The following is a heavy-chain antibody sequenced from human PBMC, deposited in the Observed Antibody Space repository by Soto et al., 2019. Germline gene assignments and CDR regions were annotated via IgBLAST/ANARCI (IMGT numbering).Heavy chain of an antibody. V-gene: IGHV3-21*01. D-gene: IGHD1-1*01. CDR1: GFAFSSYT. CDR3: ARDGRVWNPSAFDY. J-gene: IGHJ4*02. CDR2: ISSSSSYI. Sequence: PGGSLRLSCAASGFAFSSYTMNWVRQAPGKGLEWVSSISSSSSYIYYADSVKGRFTISRDNAKNSLYLQMNSLRAEDTAVYYCARDGRVWNPSAFDYWGQGTLVTVSS.